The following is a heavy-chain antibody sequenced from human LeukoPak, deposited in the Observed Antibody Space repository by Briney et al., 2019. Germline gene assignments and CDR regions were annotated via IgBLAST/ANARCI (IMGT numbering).Heavy chain of an antibody. D-gene: IGHD3-16*01. CDR1: GGSISSSSYY. CDR2: IYYSGST. CDR3: AGGAFDI. Sequence: SETLSLTCTVSGGSISSSSYYWGWIRQPPGKGLEWIGSIYYSGSTYSNPSLQSRVTISVDTSKNQFSLKLSSVTAADTAVYYCAGGAFDIWGQGTMVTVSS. V-gene: IGHV4-39*07. J-gene: IGHJ3*02.